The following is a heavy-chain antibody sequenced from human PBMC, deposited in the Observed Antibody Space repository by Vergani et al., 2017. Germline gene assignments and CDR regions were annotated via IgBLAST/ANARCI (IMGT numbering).Heavy chain of an antibody. V-gene: IGHV1-24*01. D-gene: IGHD2-2*01. Sequence: QVQLVQSGAEVKKPGASVKVSCKVSGYTLTELSMHWVRQAPGKGREWMGGFDTEDGETIYAPKFQCRVTMTEDTSKDPAYMALSSLRSEDTAVYYCARDHGGSVVQIDYWGQGTLVTVSS. J-gene: IGHJ4*02. CDR1: GYTLTELS. CDR3: ARDHGGSVVQIDY. CDR2: FDTEDGET.